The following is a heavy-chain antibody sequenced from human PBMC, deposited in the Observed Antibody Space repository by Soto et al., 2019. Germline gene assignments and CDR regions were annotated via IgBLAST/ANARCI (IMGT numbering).Heavy chain of an antibody. CDR3: ARLRFGDYYYYGMDV. V-gene: IGHV1-46*01. CDR1: GYTFTSYY. J-gene: IGHJ6*02. D-gene: IGHD3-10*01. CDR2: INPSGGST. Sequence: GASVKVSCKASGYTFTSYYMHWVRQAPGQGLEWMGIINPSGGSTSYAQKFQGRVTMTRDTSTSTVYTELSSLRSEDTAVYYCARLRFGDYYYYGMDVWGQGTTVTVSS.